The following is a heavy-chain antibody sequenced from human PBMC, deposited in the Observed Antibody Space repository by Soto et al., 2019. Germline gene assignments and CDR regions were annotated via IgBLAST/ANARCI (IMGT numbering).Heavy chain of an antibody. CDR1: GFTFSSYA. D-gene: IGHD3-3*01. Sequence: GGSLRLSCAASGFTFSSYAMHWVRQAPGKGLEWVALISYDGSNKDYADSVKGRFTISRDNSKNTLYLQMNSLRAEDTAVYYCAREATYYDFWSGYYPYFDYWGQGTLVTVSS. J-gene: IGHJ4*02. CDR2: ISYDGSNK. V-gene: IGHV3-30-3*01. CDR3: AREATYYDFWSGYYPYFDY.